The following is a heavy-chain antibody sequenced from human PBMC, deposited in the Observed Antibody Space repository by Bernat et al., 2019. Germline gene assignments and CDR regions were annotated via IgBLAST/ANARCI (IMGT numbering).Heavy chain of an antibody. Sequence: QLQLQESGPGLVKPSETLSLTCTVSGGSISSGGYYWSWIRQHPGKGLEWIGYIYYSGSTNYNPSLKSRVTISVDTSKNQFSLKLSSVTAADTAVYYCARRAYGSGSYYLDYWGQGTLVTVSS. CDR1: GGSISSGGYY. CDR3: ARRAYGSGSYYLDY. V-gene: IGHV4-61*08. J-gene: IGHJ4*02. D-gene: IGHD3-10*01. CDR2: IYYSGST.